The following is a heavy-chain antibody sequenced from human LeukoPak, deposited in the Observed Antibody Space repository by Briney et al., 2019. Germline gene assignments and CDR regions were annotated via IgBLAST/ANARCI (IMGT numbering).Heavy chain of an antibody. CDR3: ARAPSPYYDILTGYRFPDAFDS. CDR2: IYYSGST. Sequence: SETLSLTCTVSGGSLSSYYWSWIRQPPGKGLEWIGYIYYSGSTNYNPSLTSRVTISVDTSKNQCSLKLSSVTAADTAVYYCARAPSPYYDILTGYRFPDAFDSWGQGTMVTVSS. V-gene: IGHV4-59*08. CDR1: GGSLSSYY. J-gene: IGHJ3*02. D-gene: IGHD3-9*01.